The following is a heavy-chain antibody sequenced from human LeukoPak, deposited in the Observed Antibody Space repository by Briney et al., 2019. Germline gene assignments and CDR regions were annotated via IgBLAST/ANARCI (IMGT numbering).Heavy chain of an antibody. CDR2: INPNSGGT. CDR1: GYTFTGYY. D-gene: IGHD3-10*02. Sequence: VASVKVSCKASGYTFTGYYMHWVRQATGQGLEWMGWINPNSGGTNYAQKFQGRVTMTRDTSISTAYMELSRLRSDDTAVYYCARGRKPFSGTAIYSGNWFDPWGQGTLVTVSS. V-gene: IGHV1-2*02. CDR3: ARGRKPFSGTAIYSGNWFDP. J-gene: IGHJ5*02.